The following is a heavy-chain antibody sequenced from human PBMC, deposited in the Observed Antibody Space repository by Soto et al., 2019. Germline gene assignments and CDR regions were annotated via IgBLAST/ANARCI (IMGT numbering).Heavy chain of an antibody. CDR1: GYNFTSYW. D-gene: IGHD3-3*01. CDR3: ERQPYYDFWSGYHAFDI. Sequence: GESLKISCKGSGYNFTSYWIGWVRQMPGKGLEWMGIIYSGDSDTRYSPSFQGQVTISADKSISTAYLQWSSLKASDTAMYYCERQPYYDFWSGYHAFDIWGQGTMVTVSS. CDR2: IYSGDSDT. V-gene: IGHV5-51*01. J-gene: IGHJ3*02.